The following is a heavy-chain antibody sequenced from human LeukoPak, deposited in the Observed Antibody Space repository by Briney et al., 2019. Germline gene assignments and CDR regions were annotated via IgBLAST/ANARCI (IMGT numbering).Heavy chain of an antibody. V-gene: IGHV4-34*01. D-gene: IGHD6-6*01. CDR2: ISHRGGT. CDR1: GTSLSGFY. Sequence: SETLSLTCSVYGTSLSGFYWSWIRQPPGKGLEWIGEISHRGGTNYNPSLKSRVTISVDTSKNQFSLKLSSVTAAGTAVYYCAREAAAARSKFDFWGQGTLVTVSS. CDR3: AREAAAARSKFDF. J-gene: IGHJ4*02.